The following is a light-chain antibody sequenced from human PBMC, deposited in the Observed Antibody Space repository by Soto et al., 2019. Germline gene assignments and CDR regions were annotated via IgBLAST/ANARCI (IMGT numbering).Light chain of an antibody. CDR3: VSFTPSSSEV. CDR1: SSDVGSYIY. CDR2: DIT. Sequence: QSALTQPASVSGSPGQSITISCTGTSSDVGSYIYVSWYQQHPGKAPKLMIYDITNRPSGVSNRFSGSKSGNTASLTISGLQAEDEADYYCVSFTPSSSEVFGTGTKLTVL. J-gene: IGLJ1*01. V-gene: IGLV2-14*01.